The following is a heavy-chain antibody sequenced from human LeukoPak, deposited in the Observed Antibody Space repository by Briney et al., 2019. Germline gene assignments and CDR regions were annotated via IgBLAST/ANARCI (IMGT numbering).Heavy chain of an antibody. CDR3: ARVSGYDSDFDY. J-gene: IGHJ4*02. Sequence: PSETLSLTCAVYGGSFSGYYWSWIRQPPGKGLEWIGEINHSGSTNYNPSLKSRVTISVDTSKNRFSLKLSSVTAADTAVYYCARVSGYDSDFDYWGQGTLVTVSS. V-gene: IGHV4-34*01. CDR2: INHSGST. CDR1: GGSFSGYY. D-gene: IGHD5-12*01.